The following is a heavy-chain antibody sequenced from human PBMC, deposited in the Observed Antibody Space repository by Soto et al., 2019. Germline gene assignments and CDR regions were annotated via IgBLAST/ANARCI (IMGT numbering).Heavy chain of an antibody. Sequence: QVQLQESGPGLVKPSETLSLTCTVSGGSVSSGSYYWSWIRQPPGKGLEWIGYIYYSGSTNYNPSLKSRVTISVDTSKNQFSLKLSSVTAADTAVYYCARESQLYYFDYWGQGTLVTVSS. D-gene: IGHD3-10*01. V-gene: IGHV4-61*01. J-gene: IGHJ4*02. CDR2: IYYSGST. CDR1: GGSVSSGSYY. CDR3: ARESQLYYFDY.